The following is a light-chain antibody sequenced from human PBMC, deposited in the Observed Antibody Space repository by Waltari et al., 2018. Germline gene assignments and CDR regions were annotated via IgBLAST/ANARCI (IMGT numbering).Light chain of an antibody. CDR3: QQYGSSTYT. V-gene: IGKV3-20*01. Sequence: ESVLTQSPGTLSLSPGERATLYCRASQSVSSTYLAWYQQKPGQAPRRLIYGASSRATGIPDRFSGSGSGADFTLTISRLEPEDFAVYYCQQYGSSTYTFGQGTKLEIK. J-gene: IGKJ2*01. CDR2: GAS. CDR1: QSVSSTY.